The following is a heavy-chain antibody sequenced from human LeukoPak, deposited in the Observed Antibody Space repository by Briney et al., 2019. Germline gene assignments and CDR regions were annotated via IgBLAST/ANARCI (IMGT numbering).Heavy chain of an antibody. CDR1: GYTSTSYG. CDR2: ISAYNGNT. Sequence: GASVKVSCKASGYTSTSYGISWVRQAPGQGLEGMGWISAYNGNTNYAQKRQGRVTMTTDTSTSTAYMELRSLRSDDTAVYYCALSGSYAPFDYWGQGTLVTVSS. V-gene: IGHV1-18*01. D-gene: IGHD1-26*01. CDR3: ALSGSYAPFDY. J-gene: IGHJ4*02.